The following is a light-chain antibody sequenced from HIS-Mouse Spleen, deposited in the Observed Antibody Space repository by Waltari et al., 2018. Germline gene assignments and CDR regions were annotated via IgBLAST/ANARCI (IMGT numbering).Light chain of an antibody. J-gene: IGLJ2*01. CDR3: NSRDSRGNHVV. V-gene: IGLV3-19*01. CDR1: SLRSYY. CDR2: GKN. Sequence: SSELTQDPAVSVALGQTVRITCQGDSLRSYYASWYQQKPGQAPVLVIYGKNNRPSGIPDRFSGSSSGKAASLPIAGAQAEDEADYYCNSRDSRGNHVVFGGGTKLTVL.